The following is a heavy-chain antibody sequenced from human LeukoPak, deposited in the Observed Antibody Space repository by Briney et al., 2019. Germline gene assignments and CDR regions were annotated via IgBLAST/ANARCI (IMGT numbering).Heavy chain of an antibody. CDR3: ASRENDIVVVPAAKALGY. CDR2: SYYSGST. V-gene: IGHV4-59*12. Sequence: SETLSLTCTVSGGSISSYYWSWIRQPPGKGLEGIGYSYYSGSTNYNPSLKSRVTISVDTSKNQFSLKLSSVTAADTAVYYCASRENDIVVVPAAKALGYWGQGTLVTVSS. J-gene: IGHJ4*02. CDR1: GGSISSYY. D-gene: IGHD2-2*01.